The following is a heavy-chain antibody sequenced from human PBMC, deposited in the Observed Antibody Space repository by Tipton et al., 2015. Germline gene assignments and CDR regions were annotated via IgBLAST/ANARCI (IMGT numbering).Heavy chain of an antibody. V-gene: IGHV4-34*01. D-gene: IGHD2-15*01. Sequence: GLVKPSETLSLTCAVYGGSFSGYYWNWIRQPPGKGLEWIGEINHSGRPNYTPSLKSRVTISVDTSKHQFSLKLSSVTAADTAVYYCTNTQGYGGQGIRVTVS. J-gene: IGHJ4*02. CDR1: GGSFSGYY. CDR2: INHSGRP. CDR3: TNTQGY.